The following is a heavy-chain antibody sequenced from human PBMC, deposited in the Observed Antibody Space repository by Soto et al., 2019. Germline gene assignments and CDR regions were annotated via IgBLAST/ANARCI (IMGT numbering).Heavy chain of an antibody. J-gene: IGHJ6*02. V-gene: IGHV3-30*18. CDR1: GFTFSSYG. CDR3: AKDLKWLAPYYYYGMDV. CDR2: ISYDGSNK. Sequence: PGGSLRLSCAASGFTFSSYGMHWVRQAPGKGLEWVAVISYDGSNKYYADSVKGRFTISRDNSKNTLYLQMNSLRAEDTAVYYCAKDLKWLAPYYYYGMDVWGQGTTVTVSS. D-gene: IGHD6-19*01.